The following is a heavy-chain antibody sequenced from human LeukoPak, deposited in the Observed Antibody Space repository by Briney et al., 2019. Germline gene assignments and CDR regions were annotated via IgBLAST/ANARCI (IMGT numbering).Heavy chain of an antibody. Sequence: ASVTVSCTASGYTFTSYDINWVRQATGQGLEWMGWMNPNSGNTGYAQNFQGRVTMTRNTSITTAYMELSSLISEDTAVYYCARGPLGEVGIVRMDVWGQGTTVTVSS. D-gene: IGHD1-26*01. CDR3: ARGPLGEVGIVRMDV. CDR1: GYTFTSYD. CDR2: MNPNSGNT. J-gene: IGHJ6*02. V-gene: IGHV1-8*01.